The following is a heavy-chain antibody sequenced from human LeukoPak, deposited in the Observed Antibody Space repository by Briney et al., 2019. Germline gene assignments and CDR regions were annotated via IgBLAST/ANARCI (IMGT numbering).Heavy chain of an antibody. CDR1: GYTFTGYY. D-gene: IGHD5-12*01. CDR3: AREPISGYARPSYSDY. J-gene: IGHJ4*02. V-gene: IGHV1-2*02. Sequence: ASVKVSCKASGYTFTGYYMHWVRQAPGQGLEWMGWINPNSGGTNYAQKFQGRVTMTRDTSISTAYMELSRLRSDDTAVYYCAREPISGYARPSYSDYWGQGTLVTVSS. CDR2: INPNSGGT.